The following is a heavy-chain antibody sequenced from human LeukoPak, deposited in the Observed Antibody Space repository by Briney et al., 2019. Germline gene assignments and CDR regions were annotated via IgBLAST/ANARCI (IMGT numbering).Heavy chain of an antibody. CDR1: GFTFSSYW. D-gene: IGHD6-13*01. CDR3: ARVSDSSWYALDY. Sequence: GGSLRLSCAASGFTFSSYWMSWVRQAPGKGLEWVSYISSSSSTIYYVDSVKGRFTISRDNAKNSLYLQMNSLRAEDTAVYYCARVSDSSWYALDYWGQGTLVTVSS. V-gene: IGHV3-48*04. CDR2: ISSSSSTI. J-gene: IGHJ4*02.